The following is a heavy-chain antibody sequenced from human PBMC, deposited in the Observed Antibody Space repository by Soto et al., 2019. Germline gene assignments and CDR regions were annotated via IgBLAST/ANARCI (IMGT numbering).Heavy chain of an antibody. Sequence: SSETLSLTGTVSGGSVSSGSYYWSWIRQPPGKGLEWIGYIYYSGSTNYNPSLKSRVTISVDTSKNQFSLKLSSVTAADTAVYYCAAARPRNNCFDPWGQGPLVTVSS. CDR2: IYYSGST. V-gene: IGHV4-61*01. D-gene: IGHD6-6*01. CDR3: AAARPRNNCFDP. CDR1: GGSVSSGSYY. J-gene: IGHJ5*02.